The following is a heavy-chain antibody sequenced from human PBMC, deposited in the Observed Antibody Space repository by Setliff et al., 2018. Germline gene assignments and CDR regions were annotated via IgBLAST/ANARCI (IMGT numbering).Heavy chain of an antibody. Sequence: SETLSLTCAVYGGSFSAYYWSWIRQPPGKGLEWIGEINHSGSTIYNPSLKSRVTISVDTSKNQFSLKLSSVTAADTAMYYCARFAGSSWVDYWGQGTLVTV. CDR2: INHSGST. V-gene: IGHV4-34*01. CDR3: ARFAGSSWVDY. D-gene: IGHD6-13*01. J-gene: IGHJ4*02. CDR1: GGSFSAYY.